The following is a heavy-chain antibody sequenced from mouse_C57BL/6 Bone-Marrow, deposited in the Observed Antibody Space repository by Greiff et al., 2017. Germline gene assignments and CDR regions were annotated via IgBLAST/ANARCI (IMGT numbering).Heavy chain of an antibody. CDR3: ARWDGTRSFDY. CDR1: GYTFTSYG. J-gene: IGHJ2*01. V-gene: IGHV1-81*01. CDR2: IYPRSGNT. Sequence: VKVVESGAELARPGASVKLSCKASGYTFTSYGISWVKQRTGQGLEWIGEIYPRSGNTYYNEKFKGKATLTADKSSSTAYMELRSLTSEDSAVYFCARWDGTRSFDYWGQGTTLTVSS. D-gene: IGHD2-1*01.